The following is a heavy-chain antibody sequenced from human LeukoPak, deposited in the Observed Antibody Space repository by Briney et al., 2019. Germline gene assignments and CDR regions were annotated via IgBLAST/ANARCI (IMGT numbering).Heavy chain of an antibody. CDR1: GYSISSGYY. CDR2: MYHSGST. J-gene: IGHJ5*02. V-gene: IGHV4-38-2*02. Sequence: TASETLSLTCTVSGYSISSGYYWGWIRQPPGKGLEWIGSMYHSGSTYYNPSLKGRVTISEDTSKNQISLKLSSVIVADTAVYYCARVPGPNWFDPWGQGTLVTVSS. CDR3: ARVPGPNWFDP.